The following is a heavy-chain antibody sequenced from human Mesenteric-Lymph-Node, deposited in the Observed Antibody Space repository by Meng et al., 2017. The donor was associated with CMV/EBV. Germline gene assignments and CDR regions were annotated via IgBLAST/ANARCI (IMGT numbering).Heavy chain of an antibody. V-gene: IGHV4-39*01. CDR2: IYYSGST. J-gene: IGHJ4*02. D-gene: IGHD2-2*01. CDR3: ARHFPIVVVPAGFDY. CDR1: GGSISSSSYY. Sequence: GSLRLSCTVSGGSISSSSYYWGWIRQPPGKGLEWIGSIYYSGSTYYNPSLKSRVTISVDTSKNQFSLKLSSVTAADTAVYYCARHFPIVVVPAGFDYWGQGTLVTVSS.